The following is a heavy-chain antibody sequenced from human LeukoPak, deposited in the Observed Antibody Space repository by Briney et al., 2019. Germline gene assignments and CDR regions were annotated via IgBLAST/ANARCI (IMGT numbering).Heavy chain of an antibody. CDR1: GWSFSGYY. CDR3: ARHYSGCSSTSCQDY. V-gene: IGHV4-34*01. CDR2: INHSGST. D-gene: IGHD2-2*01. Sequence: SETLSLTRAVYGWSFSGYYWSWIRQPPGKGPGWIWEINHSGSTNYNPSLKSRVTISVDTSKNQFSLKLSSVTAADTAVYYCARHYSGCSSTSCQDYWGQGTLVTVSS. J-gene: IGHJ4*02.